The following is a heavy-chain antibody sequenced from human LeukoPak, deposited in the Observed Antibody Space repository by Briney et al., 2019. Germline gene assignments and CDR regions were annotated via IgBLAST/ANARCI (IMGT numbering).Heavy chain of an antibody. CDR3: ARGGPRDGYDY. Sequence: GGSLRLSCAASGFTVSSNYMSWVRQGPGKGLECVSVISNDGDTYYADSVKGRFTISRDTSKNTVSLQMNSLRAEDTAVYYCARGGPRDGYDYWGQGTLVTVSS. CDR1: GFTVSSNY. CDR2: ISNDGDT. V-gene: IGHV3-66*01. J-gene: IGHJ4*02. D-gene: IGHD5-18*01.